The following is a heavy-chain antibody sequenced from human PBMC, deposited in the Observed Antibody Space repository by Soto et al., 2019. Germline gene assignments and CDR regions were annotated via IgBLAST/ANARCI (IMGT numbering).Heavy chain of an antibody. CDR1: GFTFSSYD. J-gene: IGHJ4*02. V-gene: IGHV3-48*01. CDR2: ISSSSRTI. D-gene: IGHD2-15*01. CDR3: VRTSLVVAAATREDY. Sequence: PGGSLRLSCAASGFTFSSYDMNWVRHWVRQAPGKGLEWVAYISSSSRTIYYADSMKGRFTISRDNAKNSLYLQMNSLRAEDTAVYYCVRTSLVVAAATREDYWGQGTLVTVSS.